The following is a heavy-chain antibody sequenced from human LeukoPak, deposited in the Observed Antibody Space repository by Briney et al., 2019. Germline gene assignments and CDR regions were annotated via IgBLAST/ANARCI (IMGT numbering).Heavy chain of an antibody. Sequence: PEGSLRLSCAASGITFSSYAMSWVRQAPGKGLEWVSGISDSGGSTYYADSVKGRFTISRDNSKNTLYLQVNSLRAEDTAVYYCAKGYCSGGSCWDYFDYWGQGTLVTVSS. J-gene: IGHJ4*02. D-gene: IGHD2-15*01. CDR3: AKGYCSGGSCWDYFDY. CDR1: GITFSSYA. CDR2: ISDSGGST. V-gene: IGHV3-23*01.